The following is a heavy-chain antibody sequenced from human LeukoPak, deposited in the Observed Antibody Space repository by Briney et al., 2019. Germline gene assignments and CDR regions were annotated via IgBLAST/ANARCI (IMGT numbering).Heavy chain of an antibody. CDR1: GYSFTNSL. J-gene: IGHJ4*02. CDR2: IYRDDSAT. CDR3: ARQDGGRDWDFDY. D-gene: IGHD1-26*01. V-gene: IGHV5-51*01. Sequence: NRGESRRISCKGSGYSFTNSLIAWVRPMPRELLEGMGSIYRDDSATKYSASFHRQVHISADQSITTAYLRWSSLKASDTAMYYCARQDGGRDWDFDYWGQGTLVTVSS.